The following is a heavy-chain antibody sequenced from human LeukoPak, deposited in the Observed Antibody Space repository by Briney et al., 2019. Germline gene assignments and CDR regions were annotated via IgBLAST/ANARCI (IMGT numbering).Heavy chain of an antibody. D-gene: IGHD2-2*01. V-gene: IGHV3-23*01. J-gene: IGHJ3*02. CDR1: GFTFSSHA. CDR2: ISDGGGTT. CDR3: AKRPSSSTTGSASAFDI. Sequence: PGGSLRLSCAASGFTFSSHAMSWVRQAPGKGLEWASAISDGGGTTFYADSVKGRFAISRDNSKNTLFLQMNSLRAEDTALYYCAKRPSSSTTGSASAFDIWGQGTMVTVSS.